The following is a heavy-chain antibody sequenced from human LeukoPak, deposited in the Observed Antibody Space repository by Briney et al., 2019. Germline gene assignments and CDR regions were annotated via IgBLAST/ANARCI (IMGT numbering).Heavy chain of an antibody. D-gene: IGHD3-3*01. V-gene: IGHV4-34*01. CDR2: INHSGST. Sequence: PSETLSLTCAVYGGSFSGYYWSWIRQPPGKGLEWIGEINHSGSTNYNPSLKSRVTISVDTSKNQFSLKLSSVTAADTAVYYCARVSVDYDFWSGFWAPNWFDPWGQGTLVTVSS. CDR1: GGSFSGYY. J-gene: IGHJ5*02. CDR3: ARVSVDYDFWSGFWAPNWFDP.